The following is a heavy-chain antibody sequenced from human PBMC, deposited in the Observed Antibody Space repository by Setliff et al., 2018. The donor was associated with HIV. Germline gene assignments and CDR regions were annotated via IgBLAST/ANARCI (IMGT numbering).Heavy chain of an antibody. Sequence: ASVKVSCKASGYTFTGYYIDWLRQAPAHGLEWMGRINPKSGAINYAQKFQGRVTVTRDTSISTAYMELRRLTSDDTAVYYCARGGLYWGQGTLVTLSS. V-gene: IGHV1-2*02. CDR2: INPKSGAI. CDR3: ARGGLY. J-gene: IGHJ4*02. CDR1: GYTFTGYY. D-gene: IGHD3-10*01.